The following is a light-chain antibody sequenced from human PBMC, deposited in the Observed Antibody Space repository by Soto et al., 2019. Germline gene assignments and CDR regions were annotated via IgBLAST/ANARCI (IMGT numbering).Light chain of an antibody. CDR1: QSVLLSSNTKNY. CDR3: QQYSSTPWT. V-gene: IGKV4-1*01. Sequence: DIVMTQSPDSLAVSLGERATINCKSSQSVLLSSNTKNYLAWFQQKPGQPPKLLIYWASTRESGFPDRFSGSGSVTDFTLTISSLQAEDVAFYYCQQYSSTPWTFGQGTK. J-gene: IGKJ1*01. CDR2: WAS.